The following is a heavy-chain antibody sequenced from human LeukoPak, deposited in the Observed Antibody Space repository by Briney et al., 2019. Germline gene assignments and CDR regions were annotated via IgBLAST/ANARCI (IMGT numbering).Heavy chain of an antibody. CDR2: IYYSGST. J-gene: IGHJ4*02. CDR3: ARHHTGLTYYYDSSGLDY. Sequence: PSETLSLTCTVSDGSMNAYYWTWIRQPPGKGLEWIGSIYYSGSTYYNPSLKSRVTISVDTSKNQFSLKLSSVTAADTAVYYCARHHTGLTYYYDSSGLDYWGQGTLVTVSS. D-gene: IGHD3-22*01. V-gene: IGHV4-39*01. CDR1: DGSMNAYY.